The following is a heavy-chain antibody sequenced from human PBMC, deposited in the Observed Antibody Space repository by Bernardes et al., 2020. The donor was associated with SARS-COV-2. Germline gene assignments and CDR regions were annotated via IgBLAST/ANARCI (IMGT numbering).Heavy chain of an antibody. J-gene: IGHJ6*03. V-gene: IGHV3-23*01. CDR3: AKGVQEWGLFNSFNYYMDV. D-gene: IGHD3-3*01. Sequence: GGSLRLSCAASGFTFRKNAMSWVRQAPGKGLEWVSGISAAGISTYHADSVQGRFTISRDNSKNTLYLQMNSLRVEDTALYYCAKGVQEWGLFNSFNYYMDVWGKGTTVTVSS. CDR1: GFTFRKNA. CDR2: ISAAGIST.